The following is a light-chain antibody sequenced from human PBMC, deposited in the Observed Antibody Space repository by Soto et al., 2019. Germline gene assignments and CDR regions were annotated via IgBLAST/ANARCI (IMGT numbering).Light chain of an antibody. V-gene: IGLV2-14*01. CDR2: EVS. Sequence: QSALTQPASVSGSPGQSITISCTGTSSDVGGYSYVSWYQQLPGKAPKLIIYEVSNRPSGVSNRFSGSKSGNTASLTISGLQAGDEADYHCSSYTSTGPIIFGGGTKLTVL. J-gene: IGLJ2*01. CDR3: SSYTSTGPII. CDR1: SSDVGGYSY.